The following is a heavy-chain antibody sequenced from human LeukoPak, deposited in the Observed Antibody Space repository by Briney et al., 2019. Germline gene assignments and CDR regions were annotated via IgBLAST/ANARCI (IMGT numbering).Heavy chain of an antibody. CDR2: INPNSGGT. CDR1: GYTFTGYY. J-gene: IGHJ6*02. V-gene: IGHV1-2*04. Sequence: ASVKVSCKASGYTFTGYYMHWVRQAPRQGLEWMGWINPNSGGTNYAQKFQGWVTMTRDTSISTAYMELSRLRSDDTAVYYCAREGGIKSSSWYSYGMDVWGQGTTVTVSS. CDR3: AREGGIKSSSWYSYGMDV. D-gene: IGHD6-13*01.